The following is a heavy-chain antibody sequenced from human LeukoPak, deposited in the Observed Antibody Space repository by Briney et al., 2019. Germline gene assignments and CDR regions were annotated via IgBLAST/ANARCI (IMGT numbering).Heavy chain of an antibody. CDR3: ARGGFYGDYGLDY. CDR1: GGSFSGYY. J-gene: IGHJ4*02. D-gene: IGHD4-17*01. V-gene: IGHV4-34*01. Sequence: PSETLSLTCAVYGGSFSGYYWSWIRQPPGEGLEWIGEINHSGSTNYNPSLKSRVTISVDTSKNQFSLKLSSVTAADTAVYYCARGGFYGDYGLDYWGLGTLVTVSS. CDR2: INHSGST.